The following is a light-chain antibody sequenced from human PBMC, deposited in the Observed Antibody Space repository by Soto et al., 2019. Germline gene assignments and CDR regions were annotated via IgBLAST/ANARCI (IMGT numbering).Light chain of an antibody. V-gene: IGLV2-8*01. CDR1: SSDVGGYNY. CDR2: EVS. Sequence: QSALTQPPSASGSPGQSVTISCTGNSSDVGGYNYVSWYQQHPGKAPKLMIYEVSKRPSGVPDRFSGSKSGNTASLTVSGLQAEDEADYYCSSYAGSNNFVVFGTGTKVTVL. CDR3: SSYAGSNNFVV. J-gene: IGLJ1*01.